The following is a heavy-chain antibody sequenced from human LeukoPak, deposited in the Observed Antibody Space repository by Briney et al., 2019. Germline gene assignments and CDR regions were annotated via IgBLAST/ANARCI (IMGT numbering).Heavy chain of an antibody. J-gene: IGHJ6*03. Sequence: GGSLRLSCAASGFTFDDYAMHWVRQAPGKGLERVSLISWDGGSTYYADSVKGRFTISRDNSKNSLYLQMNSLRAEDTALYYCAKEGAARRRYYYYYMDVWGKGTTVTVSS. V-gene: IGHV3-43D*03. CDR2: ISWDGGST. CDR1: GFTFDDYA. D-gene: IGHD6-6*01. CDR3: AKEGAARRRYYYYYMDV.